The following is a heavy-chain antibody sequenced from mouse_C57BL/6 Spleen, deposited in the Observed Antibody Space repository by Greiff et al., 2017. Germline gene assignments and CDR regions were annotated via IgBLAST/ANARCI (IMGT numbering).Heavy chain of an antibody. J-gene: IGHJ2*01. Sequence: EVKLMESGPVLVKPGASVKMSCKASGYTFTDYYMNWVKQSHGKSLEWIGVINPYNGGTSSNQKFKGKATLTVDKSSSTAYMEHNSLTSEDSAVYYCARRGGSSLYYFDYWGQGTTLTVSS. D-gene: IGHD1-1*01. CDR1: GYTFTDYY. CDR3: ARRGGSSLYYFDY. CDR2: INPYNGGT. V-gene: IGHV1-19*01.